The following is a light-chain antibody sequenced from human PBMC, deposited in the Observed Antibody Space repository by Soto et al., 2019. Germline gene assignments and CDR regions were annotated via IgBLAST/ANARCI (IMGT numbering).Light chain of an antibody. CDR2: EAS. Sequence: EIVLTQSPATLSLSPGERATLSCGASQSVSSSYLAWYQQKPGLAPRLLIYEASNRATGIPARFSGSGSGTDFTLTISSLEPEDFAVYYCQQRTDWVTFGGGTKVDIK. V-gene: IGKV3D-20*02. CDR3: QQRTDWVT. J-gene: IGKJ4*01. CDR1: QSVSSSY.